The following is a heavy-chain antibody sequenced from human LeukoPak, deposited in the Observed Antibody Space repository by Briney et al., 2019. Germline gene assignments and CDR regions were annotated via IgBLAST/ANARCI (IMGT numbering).Heavy chain of an antibody. CDR3: ARDLSLGRHDDGEPFDY. J-gene: IGHJ4*02. CDR1: GYTFRNHG. D-gene: IGHD4-17*01. Sequence: ASVKVSXKTSGYTFRNHGISWVRQAPGQGLEWMGWISGYNGNTNYVQKFQGRVTMTTDTSTSTAYMELRSLSSDDTAVYYCARDLSLGRHDDGEPFDYWGQGTLVTVSS. CDR2: ISGYNGNT. V-gene: IGHV1-18*01.